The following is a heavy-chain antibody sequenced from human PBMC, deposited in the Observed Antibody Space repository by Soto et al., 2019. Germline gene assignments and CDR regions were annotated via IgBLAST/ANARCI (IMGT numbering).Heavy chain of an antibody. J-gene: IGHJ6*02. CDR1: GGSISSNNW. Sequence: QVQLQESGPGLVKPSGTLSLTCAVSGGSISSNNWWSWVRQPPGKGLEWIGEISHSGSTNYNPSPKSRVXXAXDXXKNQFSLKLSSVTAADTAVYYCARDRYYEIEGLDVWGQGTTVTVSS. D-gene: IGHD3-22*01. CDR3: ARDRYYEIEGLDV. V-gene: IGHV4-4*02. CDR2: ISHSGST.